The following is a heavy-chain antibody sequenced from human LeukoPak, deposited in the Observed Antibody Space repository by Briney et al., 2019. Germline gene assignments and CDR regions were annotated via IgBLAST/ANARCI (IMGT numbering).Heavy chain of an antibody. CDR2: VHLDGRT. CDR1: GGSVTSTNW. J-gene: IGHJ4*01. V-gene: IGHV4-4*02. CDR3: AREGGFYRPLDY. Sequence: SGTLSLTCGVSGGSVTSTNWWTWVRQPPGKGLEWIGEVHLDGRTNYNPSLKSRLTMSVDLSEDHISLKLTSVTAADTAVYYCAREGGFYRPLDYSGQGTLVTVSS. D-gene: IGHD3-3*01.